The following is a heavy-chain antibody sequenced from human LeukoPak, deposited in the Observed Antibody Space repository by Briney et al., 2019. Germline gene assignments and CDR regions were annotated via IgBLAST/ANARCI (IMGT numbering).Heavy chain of an antibody. CDR3: EKDREIDYYDSSGYYNYFDY. V-gene: IGHV3-7*03. Sequence: GGSLRLSCAASGFTFSSYWMSWVRQAPGKGLEWVANIKQDASEKYYVDSVKGRFTISRDNAKNSLYLQMNSLRAEDTAVYYFEKDREIDYYDSSGYYNYFDYGGQGPLVPVSS. D-gene: IGHD3-22*01. J-gene: IGHJ4*02. CDR2: IKQDASEK. CDR1: GFTFSSYW.